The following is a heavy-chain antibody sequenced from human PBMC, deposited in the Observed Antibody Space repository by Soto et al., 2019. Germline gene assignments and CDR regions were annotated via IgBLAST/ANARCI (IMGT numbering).Heavy chain of an antibody. CDR1: GHTFSSYG. Sequence: QVQLVESGGGVVQPGRSLIVSCAASGHTFSSYGMHWVRQAPGKGLEWVAAISYDGRNKNYADSVEGRFTISRDNSKNTLYLQMNSMKAEDTAVYYCAKDTYYHDSSGYYTFDYWGQGTLGTVSS. D-gene: IGHD3-22*01. J-gene: IGHJ4*02. CDR3: AKDTYYHDSSGYYTFDY. CDR2: ISYDGRNK. V-gene: IGHV3-30*18.